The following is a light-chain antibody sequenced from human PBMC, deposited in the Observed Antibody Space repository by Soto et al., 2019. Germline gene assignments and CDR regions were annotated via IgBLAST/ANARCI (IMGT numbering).Light chain of an antibody. CDR1: QTIGTY. CDR3: QRRLNLPRT. CDR2: ALS. V-gene: IGKV1-39*01. J-gene: IGKJ1*01. Sequence: IQLTQSPYSLSASVGDRITITCRASQTIGTYLNWYQQVPGKAPKLLIYALSSLQTGAPSRFSGSGSGTNFTLIIMSLQPEDLGTYYCQRRLNLPRTFGPGTRVETK.